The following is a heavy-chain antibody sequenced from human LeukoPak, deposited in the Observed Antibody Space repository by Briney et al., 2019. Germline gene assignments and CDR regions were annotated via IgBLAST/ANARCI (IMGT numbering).Heavy chain of an antibody. CDR3: AKFMGYCSGGSCYSMDE. V-gene: IGHV3-23*01. J-gene: IGHJ4*02. Sequence: GGSLRLSCAASGFTFSSYAMSWVRQAPGKGLEWVLAMTGSGGGTYYADSVKGRFTISRDKSKNMVYLQMNSLRAEDTAVYYCAKFMGYCSGGSCYSMDEWGQGTLVTVSS. CDR1: GFTFSSYA. D-gene: IGHD2-15*01. CDR2: MTGSGGGT.